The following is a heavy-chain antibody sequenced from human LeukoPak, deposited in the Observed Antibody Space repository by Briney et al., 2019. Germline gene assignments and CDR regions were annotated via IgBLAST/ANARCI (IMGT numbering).Heavy chain of an antibody. D-gene: IGHD1-14*01. V-gene: IGHV1-8*01. J-gene: IGHJ3*02. CDR3: AGMTTDDVFDI. CDR2: MNPNSGNT. Sequence: GASVKVSCKASGYTFTSYDINWVRQATGEGLEWMGWMNPNSGNTGYAQKFRGRVTMTRNTSISTAYMELSSLRSEDTAVYYCAGMTTDDVFDIWGQGTMVTVSS. CDR1: GYTFTSYD.